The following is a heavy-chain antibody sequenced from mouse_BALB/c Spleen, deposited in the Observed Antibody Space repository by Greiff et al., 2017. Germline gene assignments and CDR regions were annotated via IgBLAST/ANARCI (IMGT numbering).Heavy chain of an antibody. J-gene: IGHJ3*01. D-gene: IGHD2-4*01. Sequence: QVQLQQPGAELVKPGASVKLSCKASGYTFTSYWMHWVKQRPGQGLEWIGEINPSNGRTNYNEKFKSKATLTVDKSSSTAYMQLSSLTSEDSAVYYCARGRMITTPFAYWGQGTLVTVSA. CDR2: INPSNGRT. CDR3: ARGRMITTPFAY. V-gene: IGHV1S81*02. CDR1: GYTFTSYW.